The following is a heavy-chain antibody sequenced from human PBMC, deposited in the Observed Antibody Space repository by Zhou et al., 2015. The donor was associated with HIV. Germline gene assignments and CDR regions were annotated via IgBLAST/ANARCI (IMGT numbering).Heavy chain of an antibody. CDR1: GFTFDDYA. Sequence: EVQLVESGGRLSSAGGGSLRLSCAASGFTFDDYAMHWVRQAPGKGLEWVSGISWNSGIIGYADSVKGRFTISRDNAKTSLYLQMNSLRAEDTALYYCAKDMSGGDGGDDYYYSMDVWGQGTTVTVSS. V-gene: IGHV3-9*01. CDR2: ISWNSGII. J-gene: IGHJ6*02. D-gene: IGHD2-21*02. CDR3: AKDMSGGDGGDDYYYSMDV.